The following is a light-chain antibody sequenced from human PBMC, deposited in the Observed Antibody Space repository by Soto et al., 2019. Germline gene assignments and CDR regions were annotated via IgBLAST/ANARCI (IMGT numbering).Light chain of an antibody. CDR3: HQYGSSPHPGGSPLP. Sequence: ENVLTQSPGTLSLSPGERATLSCRASQSVSGNYLSWYQHNSGQAPRLLIYGASSRATGIADRFSGSGSGTDFTLTISRLEPEDFAEYYCHQYGSSPHPGGSPLPFGGGTKVEIK. CDR2: GAS. J-gene: IGKJ4*01. V-gene: IGKV3-20*01. CDR1: QSVSGNY.